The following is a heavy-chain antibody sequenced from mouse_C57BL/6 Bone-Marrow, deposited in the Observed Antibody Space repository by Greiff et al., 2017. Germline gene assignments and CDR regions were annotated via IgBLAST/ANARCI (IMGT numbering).Heavy chain of an antibody. V-gene: IGHV2-2*01. D-gene: IGHD2-4*01. Sequence: QVQLKESGPGLVQPSQSLSITCTVSGFSFTSYGVHWVRQSPGKGLEWLGVIWSGGSTADNAAFISRLSISKDNSKSQVFFKMNSLQADDTAIYYCAKESVYYDYDGWYFDVWGRGTTVTVAS. CDR2: IWSGGST. J-gene: IGHJ1*03. CDR3: AKESVYYDYDGWYFDV. CDR1: GFSFTSYG.